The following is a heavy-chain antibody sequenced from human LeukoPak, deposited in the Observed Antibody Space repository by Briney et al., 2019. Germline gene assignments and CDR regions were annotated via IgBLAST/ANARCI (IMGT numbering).Heavy chain of an antibody. CDR3: AKSPSDIAAAGLPFDY. CDR1: GFTFSSYA. D-gene: IGHD6-13*01. Sequence: GGSLRLSCAASGFTFSSYAISWVRQAPGKGLEWVSAISGSGGSTYYADSVKGRFTISRDNSKNTLYLQMNSLRAEDTAVYYCAKSPSDIAAAGLPFDYWGQGTLVTVSS. J-gene: IGHJ4*02. CDR2: ISGSGGST. V-gene: IGHV3-23*01.